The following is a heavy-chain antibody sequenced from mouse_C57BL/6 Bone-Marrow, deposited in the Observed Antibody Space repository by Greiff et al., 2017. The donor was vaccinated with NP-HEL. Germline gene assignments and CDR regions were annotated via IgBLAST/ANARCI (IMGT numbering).Heavy chain of an antibody. Sequence: VQLKQSGTVLARPGASVKMSCKTSGYTFTSYWMHWVKQRPGQGLEWIGAIYPGNSDTSYNQKFKGKAKLTAVTSASTAYMELSSLTNEDSAVYYCTSTHYYGSSYYAMDYWGQGTSVTVSS. D-gene: IGHD1-1*01. CDR1: GYTFTSYW. CDR3: TSTHYYGSSYYAMDY. J-gene: IGHJ4*01. V-gene: IGHV1-5*01. CDR2: IYPGNSDT.